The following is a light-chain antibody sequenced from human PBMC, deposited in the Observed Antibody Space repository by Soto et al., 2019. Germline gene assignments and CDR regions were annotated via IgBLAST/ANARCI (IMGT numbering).Light chain of an antibody. CDR3: SSLTNGFTYG. Sequence: VLTHPSPVSASPGQSITISCTGTSSDVGGYNYVSWYQQHPGKAPKLMIYAVTDRPSGVSSRFSGSKSGNTASLTISGLQAEDEADYYCSSLTNGFTYGCGTGTKVTVL. CDR1: SSDVGGYNY. V-gene: IGLV2-14*01. CDR2: AVT. J-gene: IGLJ1*01.